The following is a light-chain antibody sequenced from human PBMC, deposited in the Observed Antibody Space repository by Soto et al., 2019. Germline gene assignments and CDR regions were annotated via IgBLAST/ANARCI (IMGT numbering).Light chain of an antibody. CDR1: QSVTSNY. Sequence: EIVMTQSPGTLSLSPGERATLSCRASQSVTSNYLAWYQQKPGQAPRLLIYGASTRATGIPARFSGSGSGTDFTLTISSLEPEDFAVYYCQQRSNWPRITFGQGTRLEIK. V-gene: IGKV3D-20*02. CDR3: QQRSNWPRIT. CDR2: GAS. J-gene: IGKJ5*01.